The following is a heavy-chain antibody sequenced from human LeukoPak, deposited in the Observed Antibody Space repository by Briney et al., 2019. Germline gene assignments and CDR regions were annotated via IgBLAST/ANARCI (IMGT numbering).Heavy chain of an antibody. Sequence: SVKVSCKASGGTFSSYAISWVRQAPGQGLEWMGGIIPIFGTANYAQKFQGRVTITADESTSTAYMELSSLRSEDTAVYYCARARDIVVVPAATVFDYWGQGTLVTVSS. CDR2: IIPIFGTA. CDR3: ARARDIVVVPAATVFDY. D-gene: IGHD2-2*01. V-gene: IGHV1-69*13. J-gene: IGHJ4*02. CDR1: GGTFSSYA.